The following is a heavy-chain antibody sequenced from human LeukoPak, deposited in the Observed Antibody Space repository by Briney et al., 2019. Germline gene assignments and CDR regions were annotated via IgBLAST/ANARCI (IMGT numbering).Heavy chain of an antibody. D-gene: IGHD3-22*01. CDR3: AKQYYSPYYYDSSGFDY. Sequence: GGSLRLSCAASGSTFSSYAMSWVRQAPGKGLEWVSAISGSGGSTYYADSVKGRFTISRDNSKNTLYLQMNSLRAEDTAVYYCAKQYYSPYYYDSSGFDYWGQGTLVTVSS. V-gene: IGHV3-23*01. CDR2: ISGSGGST. J-gene: IGHJ4*02. CDR1: GSTFSSYA.